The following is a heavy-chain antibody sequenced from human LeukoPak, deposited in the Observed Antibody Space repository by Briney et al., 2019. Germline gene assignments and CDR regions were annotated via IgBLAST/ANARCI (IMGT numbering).Heavy chain of an antibody. Sequence: AGRSLRLSGAASGFTFSTYTMHWVRKAPGKGLEWVAIISFDGSSQYYADSVKGRFTISRDSSTNTRYLQMNSLGAEETAVYYCVRDGCTNRNCYNFRFWGRGTLVTVSS. V-gene: IGHV3-30-3*01. CDR2: ISFDGSSQ. CDR1: GFTFSTYT. J-gene: IGHJ4*02. D-gene: IGHD2-8*01. CDR3: VRDGCTNRNCYNFRF.